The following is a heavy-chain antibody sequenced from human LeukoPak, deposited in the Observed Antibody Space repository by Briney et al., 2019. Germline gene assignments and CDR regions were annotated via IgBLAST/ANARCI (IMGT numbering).Heavy chain of an antibody. Sequence: GRSLRLSCAASGFTFSSYGMHWVRQAPGQGLEWVAVVWYDGSNKYYADSVKGRFTISRAKSNTTLNLQMNSLRAEDTAVYYCARGGPGYCSSTSCFTYGDYWGQGTLVTVSS. D-gene: IGHD2-2*02. V-gene: IGHV3-33*01. CDR2: VWYDGSNK. J-gene: IGHJ4*02. CDR1: GFTFSSYG. CDR3: ARGGPGYCSSTSCFTYGDY.